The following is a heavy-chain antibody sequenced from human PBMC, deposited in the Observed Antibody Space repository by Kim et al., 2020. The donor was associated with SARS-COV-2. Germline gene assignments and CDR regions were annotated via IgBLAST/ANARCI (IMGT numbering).Heavy chain of an antibody. J-gene: IGHJ4*02. D-gene: IGHD1-26*01. CDR3: ATGLSASYYPGFDY. V-gene: IGHV5-51*01. CDR1: GYSFTSQW. Sequence: GESLKISCKSSGYSFTSQWIGWVRQMPGKGLEWMGIIYPGDSDTRYSPSFQGQVTISADKSISTAYLQWSSLKAPDTAIYYCATGLSASYYPGFDYWGQGTLVTVSS. CDR2: IYPGDSDT.